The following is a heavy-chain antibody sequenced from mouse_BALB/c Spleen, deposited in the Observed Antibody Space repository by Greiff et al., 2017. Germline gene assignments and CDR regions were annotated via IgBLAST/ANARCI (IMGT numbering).Heavy chain of an antibody. J-gene: IGHJ3*01. CDR3: ARDDAATAWFAY. CDR1: GYSITSGYY. V-gene: IGHV3-6*02. D-gene: IGHD1-2*01. Sequence: EVHLVESGPGLVKPSQSLSLTCSVTGYSITSGYYWNWIRQFPGNKLEWMGYISYDGSNNYNPSLKNRISITRDTSKNQFFLKLNSVTTEDTATYYCARDDAATAWFAYWGQGTLVTVSA. CDR2: ISYDGSN.